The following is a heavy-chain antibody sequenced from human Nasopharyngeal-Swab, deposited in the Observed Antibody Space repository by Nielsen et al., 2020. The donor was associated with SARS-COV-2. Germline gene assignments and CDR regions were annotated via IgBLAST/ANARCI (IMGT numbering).Heavy chain of an antibody. CDR3: ARDRGYSYGYDAFDI. Sequence: WIRQPPGKGLEWVSYISSGSSIIYYADSVKGRFTISRDNAKNSLYLQLNSLRDEETAVYYCARDRGYSYGYDAFDIWGQGTMVTVSS. D-gene: IGHD5-18*01. CDR2: ISSGSSII. J-gene: IGHJ3*02. V-gene: IGHV3-48*02.